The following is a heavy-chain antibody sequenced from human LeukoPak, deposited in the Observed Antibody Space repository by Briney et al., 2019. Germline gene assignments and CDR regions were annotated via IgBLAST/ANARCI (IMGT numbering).Heavy chain of an antibody. CDR3: APPPIAATGN. V-gene: IGHV3-7*01. CDR1: GFIFNDFW. J-gene: IGHJ4*02. Sequence: GGSLRLSCTASGFIFNDFWMSWVRQVPGEGLEWVANIRQDGGAKNYVDSVKGRFTISRDNAKKSLYLQMNSLRAEDTAVYYCAPPPIAATGNWGQGTLVTVSS. D-gene: IGHD6-13*01. CDR2: IRQDGGAK.